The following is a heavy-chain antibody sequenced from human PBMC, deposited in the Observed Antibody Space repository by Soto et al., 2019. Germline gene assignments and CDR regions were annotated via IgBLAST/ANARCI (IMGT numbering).Heavy chain of an antibody. J-gene: IGHJ6*02. V-gene: IGHV1-18*01. D-gene: IGHD5-18*01. CDR2: ISAYNGNT. CDR1: GYTFTSYG. Sequence: GASVKVSCKASGYTFTSYGISWVRQAPGQGLEWMGWISAYNGNTNYAQKLQGRVTMTTDTSTSTAYMELRSLRSDDTAVYYCASDRGYSYGWGSDYYYGMDVWGQGTTVTVSS. CDR3: ASDRGYSYGWGSDYYYGMDV.